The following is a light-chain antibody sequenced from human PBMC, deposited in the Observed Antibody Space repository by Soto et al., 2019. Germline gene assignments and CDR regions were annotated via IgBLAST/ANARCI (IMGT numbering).Light chain of an antibody. J-gene: IGKJ1*01. Sequence: EIVLTQSPGTLSLSPGERATLSCRASQRVSSGYLAWYQQKPGQAPRLLIYAAYSRATGIQDRFSGSGSGTDFTLTISRLEPEDFAVYYCKQYGGAPGTFGQGTKVDI. CDR3: KQYGGAPGT. V-gene: IGKV3-20*01. CDR1: QRVSSGY. CDR2: AAY.